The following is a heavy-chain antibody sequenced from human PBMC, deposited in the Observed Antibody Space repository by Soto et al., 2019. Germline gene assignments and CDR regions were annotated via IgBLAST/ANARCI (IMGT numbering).Heavy chain of an antibody. CDR1: GFTFSSYA. Sequence: QVQLVESGGGVVQPGRSLRLSCAASGFTFSSYAMHWVRQAPGKGLEWVAVISYDGSNKYYADSVKGRFTISRDNSKNTLYLQMNSLRAEDTAVYYCARDPERGGDYGYFDNWGQGTLVTVSS. J-gene: IGHJ4*02. V-gene: IGHV3-30-3*01. CDR3: ARDPERGGDYGYFDN. CDR2: ISYDGSNK. D-gene: IGHD4-17*01.